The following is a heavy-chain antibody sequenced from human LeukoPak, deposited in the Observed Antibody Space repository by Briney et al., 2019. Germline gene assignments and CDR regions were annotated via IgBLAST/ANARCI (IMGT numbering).Heavy chain of an antibody. V-gene: IGHV3-48*03. CDR3: AELGITMIGGV. CDR2: VSSSGSTI. D-gene: IGHD3-10*02. CDR1: GFTSSSYE. J-gene: IGHJ6*04. Sequence: GGSLRLSCAASGFTSSSYEMNWVRQAPGKGLEWVSYVSSSGSTIYYADSVKGRFTISRDNAKNSLYLQMNSLRAEDTAVYYCAELGITMIGGVWGKGTTVTISS.